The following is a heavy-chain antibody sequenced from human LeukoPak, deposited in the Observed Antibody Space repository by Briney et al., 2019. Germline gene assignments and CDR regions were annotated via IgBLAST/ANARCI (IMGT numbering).Heavy chain of an antibody. CDR3: AKDKAGSIVATKDY. CDR2: ISGSGGST. D-gene: IGHD5-12*01. Sequence: AGGSLRLSCAASGFTFSSYAMSWVRQAPGKGPEGVSAISGSGGSTYYADSVKGRFTISRDNSKNTLYLQMNSLRAEDTAVYYCAKDKAGSIVATKDYWGQGTLVTVSS. J-gene: IGHJ4*02. CDR1: GFTFSSYA. V-gene: IGHV3-23*01.